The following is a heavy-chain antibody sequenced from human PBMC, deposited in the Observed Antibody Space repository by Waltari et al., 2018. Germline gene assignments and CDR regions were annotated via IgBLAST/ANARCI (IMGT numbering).Heavy chain of an antibody. V-gene: IGHV3-7*01. J-gene: IGHJ4*02. D-gene: IGHD1-26*01. CDR2: IKQEGSEK. CDR3: ARVSWDTITRKGIDY. CDR1: GFTFSTYW. Sequence: EVQLVESGGDLVQPGGALRLSCAASGFTFSTYWMSWVRQAPGKGLGGGANIKQEGSEKLDVDSVKGRFTIARDNARNSLYLQMNSLRGEDTAVYYCARVSWDTITRKGIDYWGLGTLVIVSS.